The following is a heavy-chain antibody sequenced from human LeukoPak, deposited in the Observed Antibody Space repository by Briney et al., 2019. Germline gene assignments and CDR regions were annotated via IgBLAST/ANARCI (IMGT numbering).Heavy chain of an antibody. CDR3: ARAKTRSRWFGEFFSYYYMDV. Sequence: GGSLRLSCAASGFTFSSYSMNWVRQAPGKGLEWVSSISSSSSYIYYADSVKGRFTISRDNAKNSLYLQMNSLRAEDTAVYYCARAKTRSRWFGEFFSYYYMDVWGKGTTVTVSS. D-gene: IGHD3-10*01. CDR2: ISSSSSYI. J-gene: IGHJ6*03. V-gene: IGHV3-21*01. CDR1: GFTFSSYS.